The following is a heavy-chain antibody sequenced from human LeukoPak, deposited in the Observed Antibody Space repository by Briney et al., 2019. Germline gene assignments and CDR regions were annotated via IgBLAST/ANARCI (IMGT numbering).Heavy chain of an antibody. CDR3: ARGGLDYYFYMDV. J-gene: IGHJ6*03. V-gene: IGHV4-59*02. CDR2: IHHSGGT. CDR1: GGSVSSHF. Sequence: SETLSLTCTVSGGSVSSHFRSWVRQPPGKGPEWLGYIHHSGGTRFNPSLKSRLSISLDTSKNQISLSLNSVTAADAAVYYCARGGLDYYFYMDVWGKGTTVAVSS. D-gene: IGHD3-16*01.